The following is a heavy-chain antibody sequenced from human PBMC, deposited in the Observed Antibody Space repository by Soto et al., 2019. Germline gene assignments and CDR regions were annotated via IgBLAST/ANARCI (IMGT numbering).Heavy chain of an antibody. CDR1: GGSISSSSYY. CDR2: IYYSGST. V-gene: IGHV4-39*01. CDR3: ARHRYSSSWGPYYYMDV. D-gene: IGHD6-13*01. Sequence: SETLSLTCTVSGGSISSSSYYWGWIRQPPGKGLEWIGSIYYSGSTYYNPSLKSRVTISVDTSKHQFSLKLSSVTAADTAVYYCARHRYSSSWGPYYYMDVWGKGTTVTVSS. J-gene: IGHJ6*03.